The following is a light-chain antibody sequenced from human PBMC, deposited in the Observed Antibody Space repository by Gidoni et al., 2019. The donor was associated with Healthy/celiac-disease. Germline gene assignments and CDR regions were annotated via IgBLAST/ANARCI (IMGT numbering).Light chain of an antibody. CDR1: QSVSSSY. J-gene: IGKJ1*01. Sequence: EIVLTQSPGTLSLSPGERATLSCRASQSVSSSYLAWYQQKPGQAPKLLNYGASSRATGLPARFSGSGSGTDFTLTISRLEAEDFAVYYCQQYGSSPRTFGQGTKVEIK. V-gene: IGKV3-20*01. CDR3: QQYGSSPRT. CDR2: GAS.